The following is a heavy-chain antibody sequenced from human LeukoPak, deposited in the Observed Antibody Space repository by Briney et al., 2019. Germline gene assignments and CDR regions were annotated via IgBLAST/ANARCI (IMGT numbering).Heavy chain of an antibody. Sequence: GGSLRLSCAASGFTFSSYAMHWVRQAPGKGLEWVAVISYDGSNKYYADSVKGRFTISRDNSKNTLYLQMNSLRAEDTAVYYCARDYCSSTSCYADCWGQGTLVTVSS. J-gene: IGHJ4*02. D-gene: IGHD2-2*01. CDR2: ISYDGSNK. V-gene: IGHV3-30-3*01. CDR1: GFTFSSYA. CDR3: ARDYCSSTSCYADC.